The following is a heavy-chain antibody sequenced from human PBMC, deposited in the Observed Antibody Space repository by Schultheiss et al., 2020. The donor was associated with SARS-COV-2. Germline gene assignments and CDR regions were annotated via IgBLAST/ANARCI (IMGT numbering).Heavy chain of an antibody. CDR1: GFTFSRHS. Sequence: GESLKISCAASGFTFSRHSMNWVRQAPGKGLEWVSYISSSSSTIYYADSVKGRFTISRDNAKNSLYLQMNSLRDEDTAVYYCARASQWELLSQADYWGQGTLVTVSS. CDR3: ARASQWELLSQADY. D-gene: IGHD1-26*01. V-gene: IGHV3-48*02. CDR2: ISSSSSTI. J-gene: IGHJ4*02.